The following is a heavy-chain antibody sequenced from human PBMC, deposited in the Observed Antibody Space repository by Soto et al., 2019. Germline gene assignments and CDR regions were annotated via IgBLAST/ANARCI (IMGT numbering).Heavy chain of an antibody. J-gene: IGHJ6*02. Sequence: QVQLQESGPGLVKPSQTLSLTCTVSGGSISSGDYYWSWIRQPPGKGLEWIGYIYYSGSTYYNQSLRSRFAISVDTSKNQFSLKLSSVTAADTAVYYCARGAGRCSTTSCYARTYYYGMDVWGHGTTVTVSS. CDR3: ARGAGRCSTTSCYARTYYYGMDV. D-gene: IGHD2-2*01. CDR2: IYYSGST. CDR1: GGSISSGDYY. V-gene: IGHV4-30-4*01.